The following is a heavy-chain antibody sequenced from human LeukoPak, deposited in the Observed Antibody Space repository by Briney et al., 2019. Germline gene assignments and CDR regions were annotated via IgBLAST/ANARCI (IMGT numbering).Heavy chain of an antibody. V-gene: IGHV4-31*03. CDR1: GGSISSCGYY. Sequence: PSQTLSLTCTVSGGSISSCGYYWSWIRQHPGKGLEWIGYIYYSGSTYYNPSLKSRVTISVDTSKNQFSLKLSSVTAADTAVYYCARGYCSSTSRYLADYWGQGTLVTVSS. J-gene: IGHJ4*02. CDR3: ARGYCSSTSRYLADY. CDR2: IYYSGST. D-gene: IGHD2-2*01.